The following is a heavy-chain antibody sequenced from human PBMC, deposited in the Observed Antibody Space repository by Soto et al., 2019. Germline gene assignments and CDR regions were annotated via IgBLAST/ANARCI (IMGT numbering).Heavy chain of an antibody. CDR3: VHSRCGGDCLRPYSSHYYYGMDV. CDR1: GFSLNTGGLG. CDR2: IYWDGDK. J-gene: IGHJ6*02. V-gene: IGHV2-5*02. Sequence: QITLKESGPTLVKPTQTLTLTCTFSGFSLNTGGLGVGWIRQPPGKALEWLALIYWDGDKRYSPSLQSRLSITKDTSNNQVVITMTNMDPVDTDTYYCVHSRCGGDCLRPYSSHYYYGMDVWGQGNTVTVSS. D-gene: IGHD2-21*02.